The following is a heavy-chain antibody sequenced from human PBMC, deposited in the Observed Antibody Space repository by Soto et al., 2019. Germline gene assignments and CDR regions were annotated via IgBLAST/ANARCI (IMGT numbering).Heavy chain of an antibody. CDR2: IYSGGST. Sequence: EVQLVESGGGLIQPGGSLRLSCAASGFTVSSNYMSWVRQAPGKGLEWVSVIYSGGSTYYADSVKGRFTISRDNSKNTLYLKMNSLRAEDTAVYYCARPGYGGNSDSFDYWGQGTLVTVSS. CDR1: GFTVSSNY. V-gene: IGHV3-53*01. D-gene: IGHD2-15*01. J-gene: IGHJ4*02. CDR3: ARPGYGGNSDSFDY.